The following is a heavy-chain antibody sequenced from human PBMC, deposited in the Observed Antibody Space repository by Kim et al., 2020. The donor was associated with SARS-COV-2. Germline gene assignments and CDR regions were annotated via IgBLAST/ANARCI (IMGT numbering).Heavy chain of an antibody. Sequence: GESLKISCTASGFSFSDYWMTWVRQAPGKGLEWVANINPDESKKQYVESVMGRFTISRDNAKNSLFLQINSLRAEYTAVYYCARPPSRRLDYWGQGALVTVS. CDR1: GFSFSDYW. J-gene: IGHJ4*02. CDR2: INPDESKK. CDR3: ARPPSRRLDY. V-gene: IGHV3-7*03.